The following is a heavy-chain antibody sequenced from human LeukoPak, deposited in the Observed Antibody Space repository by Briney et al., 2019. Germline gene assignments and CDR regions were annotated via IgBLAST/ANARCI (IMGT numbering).Heavy chain of an antibody. CDR1: GGSISSYY. V-gene: IGHV4-4*07. Sequence: SETLSLTCTVSGGSISSYYWSWIRQPAGRGLEWIGRIYTSGSTNYNPSLKSRVTMSVDTSKNQFSLKLSSVTAADTAVYYCAREEESSGWYKYWGQGTLVTVSS. J-gene: IGHJ4*02. CDR2: IYTSGST. CDR3: AREEESSGWYKY. D-gene: IGHD6-13*01.